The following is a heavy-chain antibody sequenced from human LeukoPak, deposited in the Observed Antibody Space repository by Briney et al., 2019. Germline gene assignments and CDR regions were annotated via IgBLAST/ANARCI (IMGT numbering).Heavy chain of an antibody. Sequence: GASVKVSCKASGYTFTSYGISWVRQAPGQGLEWLGWISAHNGDTNYAQKIQGRVTMTTDKSTTTAYMELRSLRSDDSAVYYCARLLLGEEYFPYWGQGTLVTVSS. CDR2: ISAHNGDT. J-gene: IGHJ4*02. D-gene: IGHD3-16*01. CDR3: ARLLLGEEYFPY. CDR1: GYTFTSYG. V-gene: IGHV1-18*01.